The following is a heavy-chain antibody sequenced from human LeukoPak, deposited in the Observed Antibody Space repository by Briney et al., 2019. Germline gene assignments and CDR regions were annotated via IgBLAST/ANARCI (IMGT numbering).Heavy chain of an antibody. CDR1: GGSISSGSYY. CDR3: ALSMVSEGYWFDP. J-gene: IGHJ5*02. Sequence: SETLSLTCTVSGGSISSGSYYWSWIRQPAGKGLEWIGRIYTSGSTNYNPSLKSRVTISVDTSKNQFSLKLSSVTAADTAVYYCALSMVSEGYWFDPWGQGTLVTVSS. CDR2: IYTSGST. D-gene: IGHD5-18*01. V-gene: IGHV4-61*02.